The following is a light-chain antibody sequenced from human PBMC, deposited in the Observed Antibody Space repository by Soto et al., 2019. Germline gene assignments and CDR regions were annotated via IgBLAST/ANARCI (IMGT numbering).Light chain of an antibody. V-gene: IGLV2-23*02. J-gene: IGLJ1*01. CDR3: CSYAGSSLFV. Sequence: QSVLTQPASVSGSPGQSITISCIGTSSDVDLYNYVSWYQQHPGNAPKLIIYEVSKRPSGVSNRFSGSKSGNTASLTISGLQAEDEADYYCCSYAGSSLFVFGTGTKVTVL. CDR1: SSDVDLYNY. CDR2: EVS.